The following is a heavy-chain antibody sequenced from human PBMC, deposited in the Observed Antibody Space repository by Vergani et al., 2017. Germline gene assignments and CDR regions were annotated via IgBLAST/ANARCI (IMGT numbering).Heavy chain of an antibody. CDR3: AKANPRNNGYDYLCYYHAMDV. Sequence: EVQLLESGGDLVQPGGSLRLSCAASGFTFNHYAMNWVRQAPGKGLEWVSGISGSGGSTYYAGSVKGRFTISRDSSKNTLYLQMNSLSAGDTAVYYCAKANPRNNGYDYLCYYHAMDVWGQETTVTVSS. J-gene: IGHJ6*02. D-gene: IGHD5-12*01. CDR2: ISGSGGST. CDR1: GFTFNHYA. V-gene: IGHV3-23*01.